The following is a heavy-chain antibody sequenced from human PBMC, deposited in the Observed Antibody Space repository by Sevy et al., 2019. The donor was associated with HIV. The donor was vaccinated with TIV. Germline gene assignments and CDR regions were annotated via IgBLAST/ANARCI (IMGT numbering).Heavy chain of an antibody. V-gene: IGHV4-59*13. D-gene: IGHD3-22*01. Sequence: SETLSLICTVSGCYISSYYWSWIRQPPGKGLEWVGYIYNNGNTKYNPSLKRRVTISVDISKNQFSPRLTSVTAADTAVYYCARVSYYYDSGARPLYSFDYWGQGTLVTVSS. CDR2: IYNNGNT. CDR3: ARVSYYYDSGARPLYSFDY. CDR1: GCYISSYY. J-gene: IGHJ4*02.